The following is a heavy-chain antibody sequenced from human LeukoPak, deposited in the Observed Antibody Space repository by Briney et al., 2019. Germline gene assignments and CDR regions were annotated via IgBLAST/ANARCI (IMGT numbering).Heavy chain of an antibody. Sequence: VASVEVSCKASGYTFTSYDINWVRQATGQGLEWMGWMNPNSGNTGYAQKFQGRVTMTRNTSISTAYMELSSLRSEDTAVYYCARGKELWFGESHDAFDIWGQGTMVTVSS. V-gene: IGHV1-8*01. J-gene: IGHJ3*02. D-gene: IGHD3-10*01. CDR1: GYTFTSYD. CDR3: ARGKELWFGESHDAFDI. CDR2: MNPNSGNT.